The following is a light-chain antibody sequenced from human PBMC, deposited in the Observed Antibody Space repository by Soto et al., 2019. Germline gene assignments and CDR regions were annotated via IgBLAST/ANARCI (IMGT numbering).Light chain of an antibody. V-gene: IGKV1-33*01. Sequence: DIRVTQAPSSLYASIGDRVTITCQASQDISVYLNWYQQKPGKAPRLLIYDASTLQSGVPSRFSGSGSGTYFTFTIASLKPEDVATYFCQHYDHLPPYSFGQGTKLEIK. CDR3: QHYDHLPPYS. CDR2: DAS. CDR1: QDISVY. J-gene: IGKJ2*01.